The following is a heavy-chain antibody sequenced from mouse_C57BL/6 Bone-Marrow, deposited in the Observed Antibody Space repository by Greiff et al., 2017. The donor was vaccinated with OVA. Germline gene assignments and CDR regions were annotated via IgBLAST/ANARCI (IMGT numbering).Heavy chain of an antibody. J-gene: IGHJ4*01. CDR3: AREDYYAMDY. V-gene: IGHV1-69*01. Sequence: QVQLQQPGAELVMPGASVKLSCKASGYTFTSYWMHWVKQRPGQGLEWIGEIDPSDSYTNYNQKFKGKATLTVDKSSSTAYMQLSSLTSEDSAVYNCAREDYYAMDYWGQGTSVTVSS. CDR1: GYTFTSYW. CDR2: IDPSDSYT.